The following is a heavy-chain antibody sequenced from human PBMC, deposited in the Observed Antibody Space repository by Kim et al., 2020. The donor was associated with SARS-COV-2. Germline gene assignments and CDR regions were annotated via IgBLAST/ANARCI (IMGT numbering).Heavy chain of an antibody. Sequence: SLKSRVTISVDRSKNQFSLKLSSVTAADTAVYYCARVAVAARPREGTFDYWGQGTLVTVSS. CDR3: ARVAVAARPREGTFDY. J-gene: IGHJ4*02. D-gene: IGHD6-6*01. V-gene: IGHV4-30-2*01.